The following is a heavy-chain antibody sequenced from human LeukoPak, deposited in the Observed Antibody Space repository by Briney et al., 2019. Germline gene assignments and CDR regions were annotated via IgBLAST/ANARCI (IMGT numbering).Heavy chain of an antibody. CDR3: ASSPGYSSGWCEGYYFDY. CDR1: GGSISSSSYY. J-gene: IGHJ4*02. Sequence: SETLSLTCTVSGGSISSSSYYWGWIRQPPGKGLEWIGSIYYSGSTYYNPSLKSRVTISVDTSKNQFSPKLSSVTAADTAVYYCASSPGYSSGWCEGYYFDYWGQGTLVTVSS. CDR2: IYYSGST. D-gene: IGHD6-19*01. V-gene: IGHV4-39*01.